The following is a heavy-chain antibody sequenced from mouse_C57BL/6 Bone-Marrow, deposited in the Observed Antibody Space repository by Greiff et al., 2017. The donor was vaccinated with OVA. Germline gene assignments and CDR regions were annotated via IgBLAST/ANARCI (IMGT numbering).Heavy chain of an antibody. CDR2: ISSGSSTI. D-gene: IGHD1-1*01. J-gene: IGHJ3*01. CDR1: GFTFSDYG. CDR3: ARPHYYGKGAWFAY. Sequence: EVHLVESGGGLVKPGGSLKLSCAASGFTFSDYGMHWVRQAPEKGLEWVAYISSGSSTIYHADTVKGRFTISRDNAKNTLFLQMTSLRSEDTAMYYCARPHYYGKGAWFAYWGQGTLVTVSA. V-gene: IGHV5-17*01.